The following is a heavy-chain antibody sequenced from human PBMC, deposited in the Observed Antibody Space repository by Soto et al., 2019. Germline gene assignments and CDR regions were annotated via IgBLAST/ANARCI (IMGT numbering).Heavy chain of an antibody. V-gene: IGHV3-74*01. CDR2: INSDGSST. J-gene: IGHJ6*03. CDR3: ARDTGYSGYDPYYYYYMDV. D-gene: IGHD5-12*01. CDR1: GFTLSSYW. Sequence: GSLRLSCAASGFTLSSYWMHWVRQAPGKGLVWVSRINSDGSSTSYADSVKGRFTISRDNAKNTLYLQMNSLRAEDTAVYYCARDTGYSGYDPYYYYYMDVWGKGTTVTVSS.